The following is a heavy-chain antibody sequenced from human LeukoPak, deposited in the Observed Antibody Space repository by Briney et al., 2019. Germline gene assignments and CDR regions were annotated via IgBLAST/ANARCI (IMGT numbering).Heavy chain of an antibody. CDR1: GFTFTSYG. D-gene: IGHD5-24*01. CDR3: ARDGVEMATYYYYAMDV. CDR2: ISAYSDNT. Sequence: ASVKVSCKASGFTFTSYGFNWVRQAPGQGLEWMGWISAYSDNTNFAQKFQDRVTMTTDTSTSTAYMELRSLRSDDTAVYYCARDGVEMATYYYYAMDVWSQGTTVTVSS. J-gene: IGHJ6*02. V-gene: IGHV1-18*04.